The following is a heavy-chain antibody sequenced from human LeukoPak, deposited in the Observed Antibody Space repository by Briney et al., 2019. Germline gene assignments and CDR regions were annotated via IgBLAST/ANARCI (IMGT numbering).Heavy chain of an antibody. CDR3: ARDEGGYTRRAFDI. V-gene: IGHV4-59*01. CDR2: IYYSGST. CDR1: GGSISSFY. Sequence: SETLSLTCTVSGGSISSFYWSWIRQPPGKGLEWIGYIYYSGSTSYNPSLRSRVTISVDTSKKQFSLNLSSVTAADTATYYCARDEGGYTRRAFDIWGQGTKVTVSS. J-gene: IGHJ3*02. D-gene: IGHD6-13*01.